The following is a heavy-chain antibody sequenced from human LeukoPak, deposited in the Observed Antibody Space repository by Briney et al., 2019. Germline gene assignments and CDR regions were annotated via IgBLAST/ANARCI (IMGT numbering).Heavy chain of an antibody. CDR2: ISGSSSTI. CDR1: GFTFSSYG. V-gene: IGHV3-48*02. CDR3: ARGQFRIDY. J-gene: IGHJ4*02. D-gene: IGHD5-24*01. Sequence: PGRSLRLSCAASGFTFSSYGMHWVRQAPGKGLEWVSYISGSSSTIYYADSVKGRFTISRDNAKNSLYLQMNSLRDEDTAVYYCARGQFRIDYWGQGTLVTVSS.